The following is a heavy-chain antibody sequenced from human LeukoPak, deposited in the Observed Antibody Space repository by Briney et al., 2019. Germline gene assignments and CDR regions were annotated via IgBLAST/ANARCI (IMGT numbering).Heavy chain of an antibody. CDR2: MYLSGTT. V-gene: IGHV4-4*02. D-gene: IGHD3-22*01. CDR1: GDSINSLDL. J-gene: IGHJ4*02. Sequence: SETLSLTCTVSGDSINSLDLWSWVRQPPGKGLEWIGEMYLSGTTHSDPSVKSRVTISIDKSKNQFFLNLSSVTAADTAVYYCAGLVGRYSSGLYYYYFDYWGQGTLVTVSS. CDR3: AGLVGRYSSGLYYYYFDY.